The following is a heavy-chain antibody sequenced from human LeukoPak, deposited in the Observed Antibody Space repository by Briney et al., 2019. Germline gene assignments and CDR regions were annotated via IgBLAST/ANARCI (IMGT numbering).Heavy chain of an antibody. CDR1: GYTFTGDY. CDR3: ASISPSSRYFDL. Sequence: ASVKVSCKASGYTFTGDYMHWVRQAPGQGLEWMGRINPNSGGTNYAQKFQGRVTMTRDTSISTAYMELSRLRSDDTAVYYCASISPSSRYFDLWGRGTLVTVSS. J-gene: IGHJ2*01. V-gene: IGHV1-2*06. CDR2: INPNSGGT.